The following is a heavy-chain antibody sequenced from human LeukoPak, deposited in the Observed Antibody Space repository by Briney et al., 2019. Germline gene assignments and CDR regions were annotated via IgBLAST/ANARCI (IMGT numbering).Heavy chain of an antibody. V-gene: IGHV3-30*04. J-gene: IGHJ3*02. D-gene: IGHD6-13*01. CDR2: IAYDGSNK. CDR3: ARADSSTWHDAFDI. Sequence: GGSLRLSCVASGVTFDDYAMSWVRQGPGKGREWVAVIAYDGSNKFYADSVKGRFTISRDNSKNTLYMQMNSLRAEDTAVYYCARADSSTWHDAFDIWGQGKMVTVSS. CDR1: GVTFDDYA.